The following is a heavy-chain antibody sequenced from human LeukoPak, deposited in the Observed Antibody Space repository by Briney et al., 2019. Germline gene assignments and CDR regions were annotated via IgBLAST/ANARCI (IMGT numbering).Heavy chain of an antibody. D-gene: IGHD3-10*01. CDR2: ISSYNGNT. CDR3: ARDYYGSGSYYDMDAFDI. CDR1: GYTFVTYG. J-gene: IGHJ3*02. Sequence: GASVKVSCKASGYTFVTYGISWVRQAPGQGLEWMGRISSYNGNTEYAQKFQGRVTMTTDTSTSTAYMQVRSLRSDDTAVYYCARDYYGSGSYYDMDAFDIWGQGTMVTVPS. V-gene: IGHV1-18*04.